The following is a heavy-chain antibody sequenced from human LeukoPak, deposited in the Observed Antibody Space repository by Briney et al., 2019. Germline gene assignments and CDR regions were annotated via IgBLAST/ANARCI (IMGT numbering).Heavy chain of an antibody. D-gene: IGHD3-10*01. CDR1: GYTFTSYG. CDR3: ARGYYGSGSYYNSGYYYYMDV. V-gene: IGHV1-18*01. Sequence: ASVKVSCKASGYTFTSYGISWVRQAPGQGLEWMGWIGAYNGNTNYAQKLQGRVTMTTDTSTSTAYMGLRSLRSDDTAVYYCARGYYGSGSYYNSGYYYYMDVWGKGTTVTVSS. CDR2: IGAYNGNT. J-gene: IGHJ6*03.